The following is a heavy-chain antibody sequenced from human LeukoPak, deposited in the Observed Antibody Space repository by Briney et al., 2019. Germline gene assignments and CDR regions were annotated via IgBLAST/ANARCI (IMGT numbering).Heavy chain of an antibody. CDR2: INPNSGGT. CDR3: ARTKVGATVSEYFQH. Sequence: ASVKVSCKASGYTFTGYYMHWVRQAPGQGLEWMGWINPNSGGTNYAQKFQGRVTMTRDTSISTAYMELSRLRSGDTAVYYCARTKVGATVSEYFQHWGQGTLVTVSS. D-gene: IGHD1-26*01. V-gene: IGHV1-2*02. J-gene: IGHJ1*01. CDR1: GYTFTGYY.